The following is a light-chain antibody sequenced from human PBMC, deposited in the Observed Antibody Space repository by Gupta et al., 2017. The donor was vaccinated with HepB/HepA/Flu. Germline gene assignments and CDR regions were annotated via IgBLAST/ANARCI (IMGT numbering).Light chain of an antibody. CDR1: SSDIGNYNH. CDR3: TSYVGSNTPYV. J-gene: IGLJ1*01. V-gene: IGLV2-14*01. CDR2: DVT. Sequence: QSALTHPASVSGSPGQSLTISCTAASSDIGNYNHVSWYQQHPGKAPKLVIFDVTNRPSGVSNRFSGSKSGNTASLAISGLQAEDEADYYCTSYVGSNTPYVFGTGTKVTVL.